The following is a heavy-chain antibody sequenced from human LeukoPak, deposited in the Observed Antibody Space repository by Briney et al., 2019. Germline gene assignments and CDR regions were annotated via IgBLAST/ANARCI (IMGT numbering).Heavy chain of an antibody. D-gene: IGHD4-17*01. V-gene: IGHV4-59*01. CDR3: ARVVRGAVTSNCFAP. CDR2: ISDSGAT. CDR1: GGSINDFY. J-gene: IGHJ5*02. Sequence: PAETLSLSCTVSGGSINDFYWTWIRQAPGKGLEWVGYISDSGATDYNPSLRSRVTMSVDTSKNEFSLQLTSVTAADTAMYYCARVVRGAVTSNCFAPWGQGTVVTVSS.